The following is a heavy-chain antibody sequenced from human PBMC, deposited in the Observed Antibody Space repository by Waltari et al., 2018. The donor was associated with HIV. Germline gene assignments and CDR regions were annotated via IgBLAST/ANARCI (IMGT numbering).Heavy chain of an antibody. J-gene: IGHJ3*02. CDR2: IDYSGST. Sequence: QVQLQESGPGLVKPSETLSLTCTVSGYSISSYYCSWIRQPPGKGLEWSGYIDYSGSTNYNPSLKSRVTVSVDTSKNQFSLNLSSVTAADTAVYYCARHETGGARKAFDIWGQGTMVTVSS. CDR1: GYSISSYY. V-gene: IGHV4-59*08. D-gene: IGHD1-26*01. CDR3: ARHETGGARKAFDI.